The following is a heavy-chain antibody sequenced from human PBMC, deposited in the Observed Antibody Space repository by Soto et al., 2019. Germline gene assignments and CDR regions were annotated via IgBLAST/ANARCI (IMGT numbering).Heavy chain of an antibody. D-gene: IGHD3-22*01. CDR2: IHYSETI. J-gene: IGHJ3*01. CDR3: ARAHRYYDCRDV. V-gene: IGHV4-30-4*01. CDR1: GASVNSGDYY. Sequence: QVQLQESGPGLVKASQTLSLTCTVSGASVNSGDYYWSWVRQPPGRGLEWIGYIHYSETIYYNPSLKSRVQILFETFKNPFSLEVSSVTAADTAVYYCARAHRYYDCRDVWGQGTTVTVSS.